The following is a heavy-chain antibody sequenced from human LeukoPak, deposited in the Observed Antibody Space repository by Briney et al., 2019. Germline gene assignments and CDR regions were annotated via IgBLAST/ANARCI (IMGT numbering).Heavy chain of an antibody. J-gene: IGHJ6*02. CDR2: IWYDESNK. Sequence: GGSLRLSCAASGFTFSSYGMHWVRQAPGKGLEWVAVIWYDESNKYYADSVKGRFTISRDNSKNTLYLQMNSLRAEDTAVYYCARDKMANSGYDFFGHGMDVWGQGTTVTVSS. D-gene: IGHD5-12*01. CDR1: GFTFSSYG. CDR3: ARDKMANSGYDFFGHGMDV. V-gene: IGHV3-33*08.